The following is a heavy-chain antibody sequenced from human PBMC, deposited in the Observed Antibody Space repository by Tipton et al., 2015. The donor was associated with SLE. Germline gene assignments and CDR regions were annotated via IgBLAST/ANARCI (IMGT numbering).Heavy chain of an antibody. D-gene: IGHD6-6*01. CDR3: AREEAARPGWYFDL. CDR1: GGSISSHY. V-gene: IGHV4-59*11. J-gene: IGHJ2*01. Sequence: TLSLTCTVSGGSISSHYWSWIRQPPGKGLEWIGYIYYSGSTNYNPSLKSRVTISVDTSKNQFSLKLSSVTAADTAVYYCAREEAARPGWYFDLWGRGTLVTVPS. CDR2: IYYSGST.